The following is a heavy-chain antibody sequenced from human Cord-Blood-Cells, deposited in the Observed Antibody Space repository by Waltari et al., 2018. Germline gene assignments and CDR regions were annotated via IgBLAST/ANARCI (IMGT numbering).Heavy chain of an antibody. CDR3: ARPTKIAAAGYYYGMDV. J-gene: IGHJ6*02. D-gene: IGHD6-13*01. CDR2: ISYDGSNR. CDR1: GFTFSSYA. V-gene: IGHV3-30*04. Sequence: QVQLVESGGGVVQPGMSLRLSCAPSGFTFSSYAIHWVRPAPGKGVGWVAVISYDGSNRYYADSVKGRFTISRDNSKNTRYLQMNSLRAEDTAVYYCARPTKIAAAGYYYGMDVWGQGTTVTVSS.